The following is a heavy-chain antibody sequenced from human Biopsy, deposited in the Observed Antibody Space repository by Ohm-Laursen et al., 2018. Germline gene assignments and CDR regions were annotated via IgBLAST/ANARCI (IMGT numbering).Heavy chain of an antibody. J-gene: IGHJ3*02. CDR2: IYYSGST. Sequence: GTLSLTCTVSGGSISRYYWSWIRQPPGKGLEWIGYIYYSGSTNYNPSLKSRVTISVDTSKNQFSLRLSSVTAADTAVYYCARHGDFYYDSNIVIGALDIWGQGTMVTVSS. CDR3: ARHGDFYYDSNIVIGALDI. V-gene: IGHV4-59*08. D-gene: IGHD3-22*01. CDR1: GGSISRYY.